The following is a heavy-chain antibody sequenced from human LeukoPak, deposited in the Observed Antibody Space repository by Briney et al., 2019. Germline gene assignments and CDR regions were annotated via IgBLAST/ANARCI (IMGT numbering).Heavy chain of an antibody. D-gene: IGHD1-26*01. V-gene: IGHV4-61*02. CDR2: IYTSGST. J-gene: IGHJ5*02. CDR3: ARLVENFSGTVFDGFDP. CDR1: GGSISSGSYY. Sequence: SETLSLTCTVSGGSISSGSYYWSGIRHPAGKGLEWIGRIYTSGSTNYNPSLKSRVTISVDTSKNQFALKLSSVTAADTAVYYCARLVENFSGTVFDGFDPWGQGTLVAVSS.